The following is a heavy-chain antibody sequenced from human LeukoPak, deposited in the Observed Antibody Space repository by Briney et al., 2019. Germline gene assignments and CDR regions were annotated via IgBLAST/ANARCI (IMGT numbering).Heavy chain of an antibody. CDR2: IYYSGST. CDR1: GGSISSSSYY. CDR3: ARAVAGTNGDFDY. J-gene: IGHJ4*02. V-gene: IGHV4-39*07. Sequence: SETLSLTCTVSGGSISSSSYYWGWIRQPPGKGLEWIGSIYYSGSTYCNPSLKSRVTISVDTSKNQFSLKLSSVTAADTAVYYCARAVAGTNGDFDYWGQGTLVAVSS. D-gene: IGHD6-19*01.